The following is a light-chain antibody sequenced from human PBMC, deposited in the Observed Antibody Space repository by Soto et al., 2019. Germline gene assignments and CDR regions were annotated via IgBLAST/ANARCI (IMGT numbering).Light chain of an antibody. CDR1: QEISNY. CDR3: QQYDHLPRT. J-gene: IGKJ1*01. CDR2: DAS. Sequence: DIQMIQSPSSLSASVGDRVTITCQASQEISNYLNWYQQKPGKAPKLLIYDASNLERGVPSRFSGRGSGTDFTFTISSLPPEDFATYYCQQYDHLPRTFGRGTKMEIK. V-gene: IGKV1-33*01.